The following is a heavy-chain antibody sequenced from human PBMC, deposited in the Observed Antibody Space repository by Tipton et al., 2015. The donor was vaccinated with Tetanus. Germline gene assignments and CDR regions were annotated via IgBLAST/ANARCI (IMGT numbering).Heavy chain of an antibody. Sequence: TLSLTCTVSGGSISSDAHYWSWIRQAPGKGLEWLGYISHSGTTNYHPSLMIRVTLSLDTARGQFSLKVTSVTAAEAAVYFCARDRRDFAYDSRGFYSPLYYFDNWGQGVRVTVSS. J-gene: IGHJ4*02. CDR3: ARDRRDFAYDSRGFYSPLYYFDN. D-gene: IGHD3-22*01. V-gene: IGHV4-30-4*01. CDR2: ISHSGTT. CDR1: GGSISSDAHY.